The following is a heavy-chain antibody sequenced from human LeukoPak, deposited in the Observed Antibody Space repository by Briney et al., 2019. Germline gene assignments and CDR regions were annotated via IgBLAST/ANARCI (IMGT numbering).Heavy chain of an antibody. CDR3: ARVTGIAVALFDY. Sequence: PGGSLRLSCAASGFTFSSYWMHWVRQAPGKGLVWVSRINSDGSSTSYADSVKGRFTISRDNAKNTLYLQMNSLRAEDTAVYYCARVTGIAVALFDYWGQGTLVTVSS. CDR2: INSDGSST. CDR1: GFTFSSYW. D-gene: IGHD6-19*01. J-gene: IGHJ4*02. V-gene: IGHV3-74*01.